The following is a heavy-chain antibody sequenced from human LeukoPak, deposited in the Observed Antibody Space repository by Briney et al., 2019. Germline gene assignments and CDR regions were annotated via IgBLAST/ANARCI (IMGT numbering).Heavy chain of an antibody. D-gene: IGHD3-22*01. V-gene: IGHV4-34*01. CDR2: INHSGST. J-gene: IGHJ5*02. Sequence: SETLSLTCAVYGGSFSGYYWSWIRQPPGKGLEWIGEINHSGSTNYNPSLKSRVTISVDTSKNQFSLKLSSVTAADTAVYYCARVTMIVVVNWFDPWGQGTLVTVSP. CDR3: ARVTMIVVVNWFDP. CDR1: GGSFSGYY.